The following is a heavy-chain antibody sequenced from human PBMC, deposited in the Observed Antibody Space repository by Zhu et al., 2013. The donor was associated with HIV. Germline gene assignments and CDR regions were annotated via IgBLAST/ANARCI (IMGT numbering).Heavy chain of an antibody. CDR3: ARDVGYNSGFRQSGDY. CDR1: GYTFTDYF. CDR2: INPNFGGT. J-gene: IGHJ4*02. Sequence: QVHLVQSGAEVKKPGASVKVSCKAFGYTFTDYFIHWVRQAPGQGLEWMGWINPNFGGTNYAQSFHGRVTMTRDTSISTAYMEVSRLTSDDTAVYYCARDVGYNSGFRQSGDYWGQGTLVTVSS. D-gene: IGHD5-18*01. V-gene: IGHV1-2*02.